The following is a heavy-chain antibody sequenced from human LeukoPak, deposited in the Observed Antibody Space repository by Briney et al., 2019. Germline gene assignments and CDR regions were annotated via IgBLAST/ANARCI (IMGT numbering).Heavy chain of an antibody. D-gene: IGHD3-3*01. CDR1: GYSISSGYY. V-gene: IGHV4-38-2*02. Sequence: PSETLSLTCTVSGYSISSGYYWGWIRQPPGKGLEWIGSIYHSGSTYYNPSLKSRVTISVDTSKNQFSLKLSSVTAADTAVYYCAGEAIRFLEWLDLDYWGQGTLVTVSS. CDR2: IYHSGST. J-gene: IGHJ4*02. CDR3: AGEAIRFLEWLDLDY.